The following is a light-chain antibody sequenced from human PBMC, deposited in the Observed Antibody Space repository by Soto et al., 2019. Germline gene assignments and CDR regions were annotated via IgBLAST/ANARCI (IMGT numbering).Light chain of an antibody. J-gene: IGKJ2*01. CDR1: QTIIGNY. Sequence: EIVMTQSPATLSLSPGERATLSCRASQTIIGNYLAWYQQKPGQAPRLLIYGASNRATGVPDRFSGSYSGTDFSLTITRLEPEDFAVYYCEQHVNSVYIFGQGTRLEIK. CDR3: EQHVNSVYI. V-gene: IGKV3-20*01. CDR2: GAS.